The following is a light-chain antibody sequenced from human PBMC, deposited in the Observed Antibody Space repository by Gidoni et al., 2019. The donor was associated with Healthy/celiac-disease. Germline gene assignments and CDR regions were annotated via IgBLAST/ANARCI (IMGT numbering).Light chain of an antibody. CDR2: AAS. Sequence: DIQMTQSPSSLSASVGDRVTLTCRASQSISSYLNWYQQKPGKAPKLLIYAASSLQSGVPSRFSGSGSGTDFTRTISSLQPEDFATYYCQQSYSTPPYTFGQGTKLEIK. CDR1: QSISSY. V-gene: IGKV1-39*01. CDR3: QQSYSTPPYT. J-gene: IGKJ2*01.